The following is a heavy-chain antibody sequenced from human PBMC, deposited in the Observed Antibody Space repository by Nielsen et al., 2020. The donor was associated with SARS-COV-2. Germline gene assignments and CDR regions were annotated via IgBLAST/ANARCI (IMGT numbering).Heavy chain of an antibody. CDR2: IVGSGGST. V-gene: IGHV3-23*01. D-gene: IGHD3/OR15-3a*01. Sequence: GESLKISCAASGFTFSTYAMSWVRQAPGKGLEWVSGIVGSGGSTYYADSVKGRFTISKDNSRSTLYLQMNSLRAEDTAVYYCAKDLFEFWTGDLSPLGSWGQGTLVTVSP. J-gene: IGHJ4*02. CDR1: GFTFSTYA. CDR3: AKDLFEFWTGDLSPLGS.